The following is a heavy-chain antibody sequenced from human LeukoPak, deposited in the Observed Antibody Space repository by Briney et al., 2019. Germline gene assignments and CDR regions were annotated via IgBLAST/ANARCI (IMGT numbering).Heavy chain of an antibody. CDR2: IYYSGST. CDR1: GGSINSYY. CDR3: ARGHSGSYSDAFDI. Sequence: SSETLSLTCTVSGGSINSYYWNWIRQPPGKGLEWIGYIYYSGSTSYNPSLKSRVTITVDTSKNQFSLKLNSVTAADTAVYYCARGHSGSYSDAFDIWGQGTMVTVSS. J-gene: IGHJ3*02. V-gene: IGHV4-59*08. D-gene: IGHD1-26*01.